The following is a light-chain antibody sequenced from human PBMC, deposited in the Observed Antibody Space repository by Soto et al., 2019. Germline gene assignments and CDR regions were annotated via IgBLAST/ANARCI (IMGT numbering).Light chain of an antibody. CDR1: QSLLHSNGYNY. Sequence: EIVMTQSPLSLPVTPGEPASISCRSSQSLLHSNGYNYLDWYLQKPGQSPQLLIYLGSNRASGVPDRFSGSGSGTDFTLKISRVEAEDVGVYYCMQAIQSPTFGGGTKVEL. CDR2: LGS. J-gene: IGKJ4*01. CDR3: MQAIQSPT. V-gene: IGKV2-28*01.